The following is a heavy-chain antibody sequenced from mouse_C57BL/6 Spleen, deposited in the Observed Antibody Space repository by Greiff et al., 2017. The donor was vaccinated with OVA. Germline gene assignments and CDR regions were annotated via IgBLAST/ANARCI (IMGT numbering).Heavy chain of an antibody. J-gene: IGHJ4*01. CDR2: INPNNGGT. D-gene: IGHD3-2*02. V-gene: IGHV1-22*01. CDR1: GYTFTDYN. Sequence: EVQLQQSGPELVKPGASVKMSCKASGYTFTDYNMHWVKQSHGKSLEWIGYINPNNGGTSYNQKFKGKATLTVNKSSSTAYMELRSLTSEESAVYDCARELRYAMDYWGQGTSVTVSS. CDR3: ARELRYAMDY.